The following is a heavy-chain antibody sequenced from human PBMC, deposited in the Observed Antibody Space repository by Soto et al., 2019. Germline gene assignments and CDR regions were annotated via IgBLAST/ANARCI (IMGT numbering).Heavy chain of an antibody. V-gene: IGHV1-24*01. J-gene: IGHJ4*02. CDR1: GYTVTELS. D-gene: IGHD6-13*01. Sequence: ASVKVSCKVSGYTVTELSMHWVRQAPGKGLEWMGGFDPEDGETIYAQKFQGRVTMTEDTSTDTAYMELSSLRSEDTAVYYCATGLTSAYSAKETPDYWGQGTLVTVSS. CDR2: FDPEDGET. CDR3: ATGLTSAYSAKETPDY.